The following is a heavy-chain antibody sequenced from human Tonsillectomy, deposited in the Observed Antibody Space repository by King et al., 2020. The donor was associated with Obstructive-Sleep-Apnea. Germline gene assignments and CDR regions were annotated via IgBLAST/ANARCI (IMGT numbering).Heavy chain of an antibody. CDR1: GFTFRSYA. CDR3: ARELRYFDWLLFNPFDY. V-gene: IGHV3-30-3*01. Sequence: QVQLVESGGGVVQPGRSLRLSCAASGFTFRSYAMHWVRQAPGKGLEWVAVISYDGTKKYFADSVKGRFTISRDNSKNTLYLQMNSLRVEDTAVYYCARELRYFDWLLFNPFDYWGQGTLVTVSS. J-gene: IGHJ4*02. D-gene: IGHD3-9*01. CDR2: ISYDGTKK.